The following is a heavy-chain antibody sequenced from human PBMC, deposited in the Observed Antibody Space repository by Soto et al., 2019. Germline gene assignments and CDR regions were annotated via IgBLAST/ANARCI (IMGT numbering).Heavy chain of an antibody. CDR3: ARGPEYTYGYYFDY. D-gene: IGHD5-18*01. CDR2: ISGSGSTI. CDR1: GFTFSDYH. J-gene: IGHJ4*02. Sequence: ESGGGVVQPGRSLRLSCAASGFTFSDYHMSWIRQAPGKGLEWVSYISGSGSTIYYADSVKGRFTISRDNAKNSLYLQMNSLRAEDTAVYYCARGPEYTYGYYFDYWGQGALVTVSS. V-gene: IGHV3-11*01.